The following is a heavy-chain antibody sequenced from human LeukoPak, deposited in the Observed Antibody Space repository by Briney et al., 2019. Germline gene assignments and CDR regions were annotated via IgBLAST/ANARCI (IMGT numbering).Heavy chain of an antibody. J-gene: IGHJ4*02. Sequence: SETLSLTCTVSGGSISSYYWNWLRQPPGKGLEWIGYIYYSGSTNYNPSLKSRVTISVDTSKNQFSLKLSSVTAADTAVYYCARGADSSGYYSIFDVDYWGQGTLVTVSS. D-gene: IGHD3-22*01. CDR1: GGSISSYY. V-gene: IGHV4-59*01. CDR3: ARGADSSGYYSIFDVDY. CDR2: IYYSGST.